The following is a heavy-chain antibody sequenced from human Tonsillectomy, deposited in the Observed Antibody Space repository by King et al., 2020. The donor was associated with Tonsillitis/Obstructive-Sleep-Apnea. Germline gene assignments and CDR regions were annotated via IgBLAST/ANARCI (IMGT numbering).Heavy chain of an antibody. CDR1: GGSISSGGYC. J-gene: IGHJ6*03. Sequence: PLQESGPGLVKPSQTLSLTCTVSGGSISSGGYCWSWIRQHPGKGLEWIGYIYYTGRTLYNPSLKSRVTISGDTSDSQLSLRLSSVTAADTAVYYCARGTGDHYYYYYMDVWGEGTTVTVSS. CDR2: IYYTGRT. CDR3: ARGTGDHYYYYYMDV. D-gene: IGHD7-27*01. V-gene: IGHV4-31*03.